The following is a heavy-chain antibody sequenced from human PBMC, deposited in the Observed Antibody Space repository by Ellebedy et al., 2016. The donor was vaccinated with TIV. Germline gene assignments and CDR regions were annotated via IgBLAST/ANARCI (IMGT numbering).Heavy chain of an antibody. V-gene: IGHV3-64D*06. CDR1: GFTFSSYA. J-gene: IGHJ4*02. D-gene: IGHD1-26*01. CDR2: IRSNGGDS. Sequence: GESLKISCSASGFTFSSYAMHWVRQAPGKGLEHVSGIRSNGGDSHYADSVKGRFTISRDNSKNTLYLQMSSLRAEDTAVYYCVKGRWDVPVDFDYWGQGTLVTVSS. CDR3: VKGRWDVPVDFDY.